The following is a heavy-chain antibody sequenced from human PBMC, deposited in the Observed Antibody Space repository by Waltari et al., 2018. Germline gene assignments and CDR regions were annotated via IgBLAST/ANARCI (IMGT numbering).Heavy chain of an antibody. CDR3: ARTRLDYYYDSSGYRTYFDY. V-gene: IGHV4-39*07. CDR2: IYYSGST. J-gene: IGHJ4*02. D-gene: IGHD3-22*01. CDR1: GGSISSSSYY. Sequence: QLQLQESGPGLLKPSETLSLTCTVSGGSISSSSYYWGWIRQPPGQGLEWIGSIYYSGSTYHNPCRKSRVTISVDTSKNQFAPKLSSVTAADTAVYYCARTRLDYYYDSSGYRTYFDYWGQGTLVTVSS.